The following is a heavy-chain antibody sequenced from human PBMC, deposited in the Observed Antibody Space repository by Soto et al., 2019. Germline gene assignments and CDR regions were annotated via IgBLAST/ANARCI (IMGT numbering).Heavy chain of an antibody. CDR2: IGTRSDI. D-gene: IGHD2-21*02. J-gene: IGHJ6*02. CDR1: GFTFSTYS. V-gene: IGHV3-21*02. CDR3: AREETAWPLAYGLDV. Sequence: EVQLVESGGGLVKPGGSLRLSCVASGFTFSTYSMNWVRQAPGKGLEWVSTIGTRSDIYYAESVKGRFTISSDNAKNSLSLQMNSLRGEDTAVYYCAREETAWPLAYGLDVWGQGTAVTVSS.